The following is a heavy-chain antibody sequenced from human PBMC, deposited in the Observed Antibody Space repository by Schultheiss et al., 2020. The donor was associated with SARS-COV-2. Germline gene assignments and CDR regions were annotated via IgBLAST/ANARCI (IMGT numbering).Heavy chain of an antibody. CDR3: ARDWGSRVADF. D-gene: IGHD6-13*01. Sequence: GGSLRLSCVASGFTFSGYWMHWVRQAPGKGLEWVSRINGDGGVTYYADSVKGRFTISRDNAKNSLYLQMNSLRADDTAVYYCARDWGSRVADFWGQGTLVTGSS. CDR1: GFTFSGYW. J-gene: IGHJ4*02. V-gene: IGHV3-74*01. CDR2: INGDGGVT.